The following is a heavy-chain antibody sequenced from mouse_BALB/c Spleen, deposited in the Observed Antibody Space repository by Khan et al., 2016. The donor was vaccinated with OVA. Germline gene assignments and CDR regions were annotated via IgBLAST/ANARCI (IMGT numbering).Heavy chain of an antibody. CDR1: GYTFTTAG. J-gene: IGHJ4*01. CDR2: INTHSGVP. CDR3: ARGGEAYYRNHEGAMEY. Sequence: QIQLVQSGPELKKPAETVRISCKASGYTFTTAGIQWVQKMPGKGLKWIGWINTHSGVPKYSEDFKGRFAFSLEFSVKTAYLQITNLKNEETATYFWARGGEAYYRNHEGAMEYWGPGTSVTRSS. V-gene: IGHV9-4*02. D-gene: IGHD2-5*01.